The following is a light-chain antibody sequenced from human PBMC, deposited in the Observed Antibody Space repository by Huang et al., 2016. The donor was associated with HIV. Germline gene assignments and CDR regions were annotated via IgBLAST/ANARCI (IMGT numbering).Light chain of an antibody. CDR3: QQRSNWPPRTT. Sequence: EIVLTQSPATLSLSPGERATLSCRASQSVSSSLAWYQQKPGQAPRLLIYAAANRATGIPARFSGSGSGTDFTLTISSLEPEDFAVYYCQQRSNWPPRTTFGGGTKVEIK. J-gene: IGKJ4*01. V-gene: IGKV3-11*01. CDR1: QSVSSS. CDR2: AAA.